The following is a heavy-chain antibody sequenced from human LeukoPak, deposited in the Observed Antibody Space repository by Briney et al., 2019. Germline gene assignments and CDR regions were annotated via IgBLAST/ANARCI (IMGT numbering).Heavy chain of an antibody. J-gene: IGHJ3*02. V-gene: IGHV3-7*01. Sequence: GGALRLSFAASGFTFSSYWMSWVRPAPGKGLEWVANIKQDGSEKYYVDSVKGRFTISRDNAKNSLYLQMNSLRAEDTAVYYCARSRSGWYPAFDIWGQGTMVTVSS. CDR1: GFTFSSYW. CDR3: ARSRSGWYPAFDI. D-gene: IGHD6-19*01. CDR2: IKQDGSEK.